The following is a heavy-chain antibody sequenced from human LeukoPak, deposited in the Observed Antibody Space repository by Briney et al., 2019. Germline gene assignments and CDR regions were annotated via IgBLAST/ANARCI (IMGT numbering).Heavy chain of an antibody. CDR1: GYTFTGYY. V-gene: IGHV1-2*02. J-gene: IGHJ3*02. Sequence: ASVKVSCKASGYTFTGYYMHWVRQAPGQGLEWMGWINPNSGGTNYAQKFQGRVTMTRDTSISTACMELSRLRSDDTAVYYCARANPGLGYSSSWYAFDIWGQGTMVTVSS. D-gene: IGHD6-13*01. CDR3: ARANPGLGYSSSWYAFDI. CDR2: INPNSGGT.